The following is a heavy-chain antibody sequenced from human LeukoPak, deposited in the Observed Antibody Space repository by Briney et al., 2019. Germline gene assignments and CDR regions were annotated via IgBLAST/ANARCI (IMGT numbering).Heavy chain of an antibody. CDR2: IRKDGSDK. J-gene: IGHJ5*02. Sequence: PGGSLRLSCAASGFTFSTNGIRWVRQAPGKGLEWVTYIRKDGSDKWYAKSVKGRFTISRDNSKNTVILQMNSLRPEDTALYYCAKDDQWSLDHWGQGALVTVSS. CDR1: GFTFSTNG. D-gene: IGHD2-15*01. CDR3: AKDDQWSLDH. V-gene: IGHV3-30*02.